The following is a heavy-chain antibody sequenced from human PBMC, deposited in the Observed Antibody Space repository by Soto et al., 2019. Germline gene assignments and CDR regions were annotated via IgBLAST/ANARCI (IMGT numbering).Heavy chain of an antibody. V-gene: IGHV3-23*01. CDR3: AKWAPSITMVRGVITGFDY. CDR1: GFTFSSYA. D-gene: IGHD3-10*01. Sequence: PGGSLRLSCAASGFTFSSYAMSWVRQAPGKGLEWVSAISGSGGSTYYADSVKGRFTISRDNSKNTLYLQMNSLRAEDTAVYYCAKWAPSITMVRGVITGFDYWGQGTLVTVSS. J-gene: IGHJ4*02. CDR2: ISGSGGST.